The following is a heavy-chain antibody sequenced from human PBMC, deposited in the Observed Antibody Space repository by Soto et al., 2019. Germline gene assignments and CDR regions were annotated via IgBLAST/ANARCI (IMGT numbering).Heavy chain of an antibody. D-gene: IGHD2-2*01. CDR3: VKEGRGSTTSRSRCYGLDV. Sequence: QVQLVESGGGVVQPGRSLRLSCAASGFTFSTYGMHWVRQPPGKGLEWVAALSHDENNKYYADSVKGRFTISRDNSKNTLYLEMFSLRVEDTAVYYCVKEGRGSTTSRSRCYGLDVWGQGTTVTVSS. J-gene: IGHJ6*02. CDR2: LSHDENNK. V-gene: IGHV3-30*18. CDR1: GFTFSTYG.